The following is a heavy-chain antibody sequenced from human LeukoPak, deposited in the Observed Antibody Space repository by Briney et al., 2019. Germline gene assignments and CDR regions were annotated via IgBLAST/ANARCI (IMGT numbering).Heavy chain of an antibody. D-gene: IGHD3-16*01. CDR3: ARHYGP. CDR2: IYRSGDT. CDR1: GDSISSGNW. V-gene: IGHV4-4*02. J-gene: IGHJ5*02. Sequence: PSGTLSLTCAVSGDSISSGNWWSWVRQTPGKGLEWIGEIYRSGDTYYNPSLKSRVTISVDTSKNQFSLKLNSVTAADTAVYYCARHYGPWGQGTLVTVSS.